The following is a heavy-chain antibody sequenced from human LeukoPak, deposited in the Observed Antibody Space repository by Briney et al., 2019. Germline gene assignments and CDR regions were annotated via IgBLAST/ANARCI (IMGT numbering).Heavy chain of an antibody. CDR1: GGSISSYY. CDR2: IYCSGST. Sequence: SETLSLTCTVSGGSISSYYWSWIRQPPGKGLEWIGYIYCSGSTNYNPSLKSRVTISVDTSKNQFSLKLSSVTAADTAVYYCARACGGDCYDAFDIWGQGTMVTVSS. D-gene: IGHD2-21*02. CDR3: ARACGGDCYDAFDI. V-gene: IGHV4-59*01. J-gene: IGHJ3*02.